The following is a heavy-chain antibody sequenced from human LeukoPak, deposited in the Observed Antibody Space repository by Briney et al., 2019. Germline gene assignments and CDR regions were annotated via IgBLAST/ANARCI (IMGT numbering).Heavy chain of an antibody. CDR2: IYYSGST. J-gene: IGHJ5*02. Sequence: SETLSLTCTVSGGSVSSGSYYWSWIRQPPGKGLEWIGYIYYSGSTNYSPSLKSRVTISVDTSKNQFSLKLSSVTAADTAVYYCARTRLLWFGESPGPNWFDPWGQGTLVTVSS. CDR1: GGSVSSGSYY. V-gene: IGHV4-61*01. CDR3: ARTRLLWFGESPGPNWFDP. D-gene: IGHD3-10*01.